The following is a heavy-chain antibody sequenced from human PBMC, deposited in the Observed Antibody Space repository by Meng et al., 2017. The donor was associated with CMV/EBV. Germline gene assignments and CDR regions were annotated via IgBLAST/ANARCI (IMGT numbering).Heavy chain of an antibody. CDR1: EFSHSISVVG. J-gene: IGHJ5*02. D-gene: IGHD6-6*01. CDR3: AHSPSWQLVRHWFDP. CDR2: IYWDDDP. Sequence: FNEFVPTLVKPTQTCTLTCDFNEFSHSISVVGVGSIRQPPGKALEWLALIYWDDDPRYSPSLTSRLTITKDTSQNQVVLKLTTLDPVDTATYYCAHSPSWQLVRHWFDPWGQGTLVTVSS. V-gene: IGHV2-5*02.